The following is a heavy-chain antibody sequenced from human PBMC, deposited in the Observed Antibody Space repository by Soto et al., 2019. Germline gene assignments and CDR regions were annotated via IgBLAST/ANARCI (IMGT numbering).Heavy chain of an antibody. V-gene: IGHV3-30-3*01. J-gene: IGHJ4*02. CDR2: ISRDGSKA. Sequence: GGSLRLSGAAAGVTFSRSVRHWVRQTTDKGLEWVAFISRDGSKAYYADSVKGRFTISRDNSKNTLYLEMNNLRVEDTAVYYCARDDEGGSECDLGYWGQGT. D-gene: IGHD1-26*01. CDR1: GVTFSRSV. CDR3: ARDDEGGSECDLGY.